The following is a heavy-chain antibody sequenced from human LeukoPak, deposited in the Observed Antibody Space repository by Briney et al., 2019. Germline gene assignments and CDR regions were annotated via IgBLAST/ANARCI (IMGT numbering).Heavy chain of an antibody. J-gene: IGHJ6*03. CDR1: GVTFSNAW. D-gene: IGHD3-9*01. V-gene: IGHV3-15*04. CDR2: IESKTDGGTT. CDR3: TSDADHDILYYYYMDV. Sequence: GGSLRLSCAASGVTFSNAWMSWVRQAPGKGLEWVGRIESKTDGGTTDYAAPVKGRFTISRDDSKNTLYLQMNSLKTEDTAVYYCTSDADHDILYYYYMDVWGKGTTVTVSS.